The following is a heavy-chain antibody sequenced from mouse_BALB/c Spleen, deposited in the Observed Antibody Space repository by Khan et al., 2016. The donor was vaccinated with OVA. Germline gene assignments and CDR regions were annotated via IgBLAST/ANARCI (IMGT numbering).Heavy chain of an antibody. V-gene: IGHV3-8*02. Sequence: EVKLLESGPSLVKPSQTLSLTCSVTGDSITSGYWNWIRKFPGNKLEYMGYISYSGSTYYNPSLKSRIFITRDTSKNQYYLRLSYVNTEDTDTYYSARYDYGYAMDYWGQGTSVTVSS. CDR1: GDSITSGY. D-gene: IGHD1-1*01. CDR2: ISYSGST. J-gene: IGHJ4*01. CDR3: ARYDYGYAMDY.